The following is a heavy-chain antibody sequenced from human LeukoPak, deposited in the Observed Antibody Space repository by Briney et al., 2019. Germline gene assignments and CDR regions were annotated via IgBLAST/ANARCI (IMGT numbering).Heavy chain of an antibody. CDR1: GGSISSGGYY. CDR3: ARAVYDYIWGSYRFDY. V-gene: IGHV4-31*03. D-gene: IGHD3-16*02. Sequence: PSETLSLTCTVSGGSISSGGYYWSWIRQHPGKGLEWIGFIYYSGSIYYNPSLKSRVTFSVDTSKNQFSLKLSSVNAADTAVYYCARAVYDYIWGSYRFDYWGQGTLVTVSS. CDR2: IYYSGSI. J-gene: IGHJ4*02.